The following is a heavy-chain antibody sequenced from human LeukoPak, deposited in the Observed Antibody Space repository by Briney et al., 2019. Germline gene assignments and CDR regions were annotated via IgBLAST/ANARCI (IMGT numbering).Heavy chain of an antibody. V-gene: IGHV4-34*01. CDR2: INHSGST. CDR3: ARAHYDSSGGDPSPRSKNLDY. J-gene: IGHJ4*02. D-gene: IGHD3-22*01. CDR1: GGSFSGYY. Sequence: SETLSLTCAVYGGSFSGYYWSWIRQPPGKGLEWIGEINHSGSTNYNPSLKSRVTISVDTSKNQFSLQLSSVTAADTAVYYCARAHYDSSGGDPSPRSKNLDYWGQGTLVTVSS.